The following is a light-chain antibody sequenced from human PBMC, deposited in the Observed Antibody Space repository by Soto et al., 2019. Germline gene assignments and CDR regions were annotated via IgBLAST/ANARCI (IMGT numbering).Light chain of an antibody. V-gene: IGLV3-25*02. CDR2: KDS. Sequence: SYDLTQPPSVSVSPGQTARITCSGDALPKQYAYWYQQKPGQAPVLVIYKDSERPSGIPERFSGSSSGTTVTLTISGVQAGDEADYYCQSADSSGTYVFGTGTKVTVL. CDR1: ALPKQY. CDR3: QSADSSGTYV. J-gene: IGLJ1*01.